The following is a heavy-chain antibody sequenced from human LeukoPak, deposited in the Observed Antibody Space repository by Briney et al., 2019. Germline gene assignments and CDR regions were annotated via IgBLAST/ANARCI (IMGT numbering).Heavy chain of an antibody. Sequence: ASVKVSCKASGYTFTGYYMHWVRQAPGQGLEWMGWINPNSGGTNYAQKFQGRVTMTRDTSISTAYMGLSRLRSDDTAVYYCARVKLHSGSYPAYWGQGTLVTVSS. CDR1: GYTFTGYY. J-gene: IGHJ4*02. D-gene: IGHD3-10*01. CDR3: ARVKLHSGSYPAY. CDR2: INPNSGGT. V-gene: IGHV1-2*02.